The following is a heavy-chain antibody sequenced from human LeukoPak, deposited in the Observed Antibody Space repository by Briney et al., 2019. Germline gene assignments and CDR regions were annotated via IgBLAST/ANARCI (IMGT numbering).Heavy chain of an antibody. Sequence: GGSLRLSCPASGFTLSNSWMHWVRQAPGKGLVWVSRIDPDGNTDYADSVKGRFTISRDNAKNTLYLQMNSLRAEDTAVYRCARDVRGPHDFWGQGTLVTVSS. V-gene: IGHV3-74*01. CDR1: GFTLSNSW. CDR2: IDPDGNT. J-gene: IGHJ4*02. D-gene: IGHD2/OR15-2a*01. CDR3: ARDVRGPHDF.